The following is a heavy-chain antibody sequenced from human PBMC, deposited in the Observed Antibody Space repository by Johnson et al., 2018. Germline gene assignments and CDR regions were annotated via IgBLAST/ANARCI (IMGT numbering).Heavy chain of an antibody. D-gene: IGHD2-21*02. CDR3: ASELGAGPTALCFDF. J-gene: IGHJ3*01. CDR1: GFSFSSYV. V-gene: IGHV3-33*01. Sequence: VQLVESGGGVVQPGRSLRLSCAASGFSFSSYVMHWVRQAPGEGLEWVANIWSDGGNINSGDAVKGRFPISRDNSKKQRYLEMNSLRVEDQDGYYCASELGAGPTALCFDFWGRGTMVTVSS. CDR2: IWSDGGNI.